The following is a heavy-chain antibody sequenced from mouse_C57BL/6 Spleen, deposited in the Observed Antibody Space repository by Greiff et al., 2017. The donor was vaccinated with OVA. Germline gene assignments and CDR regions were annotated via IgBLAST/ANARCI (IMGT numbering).Heavy chain of an antibody. J-gene: IGHJ1*03. V-gene: IGHV5-9-1*02. CDR2: ISSGGDYI. D-gene: IGHD1-1*01. CDR1: GFTFSSYA. Sequence: EVQVVESGEGLVKPGGSLKLSCAASGFTFSSYAMSWVRQTPEKRLEWVAYISSGGDYIYYADTVKGRFTISRDNARNTLYLQMSSLKSEDTAMYYCTRGDYGSSYGYFDVWGTGTTVTVSS. CDR3: TRGDYGSSYGYFDV.